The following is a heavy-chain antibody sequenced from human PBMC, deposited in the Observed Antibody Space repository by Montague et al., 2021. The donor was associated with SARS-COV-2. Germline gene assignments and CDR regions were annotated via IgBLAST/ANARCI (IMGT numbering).Heavy chain of an antibody. Sequence: TLSLTCTVSGGSISSGGYYWSWIRQHPGKGLEWIGYIYYSGSTYYNPSLKSRVTISVDTSKNQSSLKLSSVTAADTAVYYCARVQGITMIVVVIGAFDIWGQGTMVTVSS. CDR2: IYYSGST. CDR1: GGSISSGGYY. D-gene: IGHD3-22*01. J-gene: IGHJ3*02. V-gene: IGHV4-31*03. CDR3: ARVQGITMIVVVIGAFDI.